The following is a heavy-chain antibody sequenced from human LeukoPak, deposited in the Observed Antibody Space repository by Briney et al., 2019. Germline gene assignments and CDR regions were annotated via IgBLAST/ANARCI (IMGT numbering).Heavy chain of an antibody. V-gene: IGHV1-3*01. CDR2: INAVNGNT. CDR3: ARVVTRLREGDYYYDLDV. Sequence: GASVKVSCKASGYTFTDYIIHWVRQAPGQGLEWMGWINAVNGNTEYSQKFQGRVTNTRDTSASTAYMDLSSLRSGDTAVYYCARVVTRLREGDYYYDLDVWGQGTTVTVSS. CDR1: GYTFTDYI. J-gene: IGHJ6*02. D-gene: IGHD3-16*01.